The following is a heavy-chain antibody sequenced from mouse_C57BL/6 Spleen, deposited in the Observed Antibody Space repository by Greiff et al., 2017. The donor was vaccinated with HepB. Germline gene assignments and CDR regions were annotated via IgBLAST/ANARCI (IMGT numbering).Heavy chain of an antibody. CDR1: GFTFSDYG. CDR2: ISSGSSTI. D-gene: IGHD1-1*01. J-gene: IGHJ1*03. CDR3: ARPTVVSRYFDV. V-gene: IGHV5-17*01. Sequence: EVHLVESGGGLVKPGGSLKLSCAASGFTFSDYGMHWVRQAPEKGLEWVAYISSGSSTIYYADTVKGRFTISRDNAKNTLFLQMTSLRSEDTAIYYCARPTVVSRYFDVWGTGTTVTVSS.